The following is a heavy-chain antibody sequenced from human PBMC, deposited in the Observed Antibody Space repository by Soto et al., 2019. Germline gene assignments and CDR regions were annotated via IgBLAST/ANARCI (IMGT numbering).Heavy chain of an antibody. D-gene: IGHD2-21*01. CDR3: ETGGPYSYYYGMDV. J-gene: IGHJ6*02. Sequence: ASVKVSCKASGGTFSSYAISWVRQAPGQGLEWMGGIIPIFGTANYAQKFQGRVTITADESTSTAYMELSSLRSEDTAGYYCETGGPYSYYYGMDVWGQGTTVTVSS. CDR1: GGTFSSYA. CDR2: IIPIFGTA. V-gene: IGHV1-69*13.